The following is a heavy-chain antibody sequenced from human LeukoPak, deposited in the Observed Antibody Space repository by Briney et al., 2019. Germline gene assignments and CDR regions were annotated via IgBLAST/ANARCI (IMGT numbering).Heavy chain of an antibody. CDR3: ARDQREYDFWSGYPNGWFDP. V-gene: IGHV1-69*04. CDR2: IIPILGIA. J-gene: IGHJ5*02. Sequence: SVKVSCKASGGTFSSYAISWVRQAPGQGLEWMGRIIPILGIANYAQKFQGRVTITADKSTSTAYMELSSLRSEDTAVYYCARDQREYDFWSGYPNGWFDPWGQGTLVTVSS. D-gene: IGHD3-3*01. CDR1: GGTFSSYA.